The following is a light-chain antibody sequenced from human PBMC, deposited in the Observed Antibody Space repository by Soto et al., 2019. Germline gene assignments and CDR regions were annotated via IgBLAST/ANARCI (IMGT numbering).Light chain of an antibody. Sequence: QSALTQPASVSGSPGQSITISCTGTSSDIGDYNYVSWYQQHPGKAPKLMIYDVSNRPSGVSNRFSGSKSGNTASLTISGLQAEDEAHYYCSSYTSSSTLEVFGGGTKVTVL. J-gene: IGLJ3*02. CDR2: DVS. CDR1: SSDIGDYNY. V-gene: IGLV2-14*01. CDR3: SSYTSSSTLEV.